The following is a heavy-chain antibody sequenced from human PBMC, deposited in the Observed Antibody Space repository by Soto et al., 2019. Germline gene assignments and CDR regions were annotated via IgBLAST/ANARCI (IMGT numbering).Heavy chain of an antibody. CDR3: VRGMNPLF. V-gene: IGHV3-21*06. J-gene: IGHJ4*01. CDR2: ISISSSDR. CDR1: GYIFTGYY. Sequence: GASVKVSCKASGYIFTGYYIHWVRQAPGKGLEWVSSISISSSDRYYADSVRGRFTISRDNAKNALYLQMNSLRADDTAVYFCVRGMNPLFGGQGTLVTVSS.